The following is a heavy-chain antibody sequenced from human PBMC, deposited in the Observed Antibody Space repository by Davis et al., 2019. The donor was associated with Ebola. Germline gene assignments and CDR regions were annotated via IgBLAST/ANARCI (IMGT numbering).Heavy chain of an antibody. CDR1: GFTFSNFG. J-gene: IGHJ4*02. D-gene: IGHD3-10*01. Sequence: GESLKISCATSGFTFSNFGMHWVRQAPGKGLEWVAVLWHDGSHKYYADSVKGRFTISRDNSKDSLYLQMDYLRAEDTALYFCARGASDGDTFDYWGQGTLVTVSS. V-gene: IGHV3-33*01. CDR3: ARGASDGDTFDY. CDR2: LWHDGSHK.